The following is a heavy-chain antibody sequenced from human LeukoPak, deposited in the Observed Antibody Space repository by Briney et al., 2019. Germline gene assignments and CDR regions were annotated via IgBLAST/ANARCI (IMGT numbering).Heavy chain of an antibody. CDR3: AKGYGGTNSPLDY. Sequence: GGSLRLSCAASGFTFSSYAMSWVRLAPGKSLEWVSVISASGSNTYYTDSVKGRFTISRDNSQNTQYLQLNSLRAEDTAVFYCAKGYGGTNSPLDYWGQGTLVTVSS. J-gene: IGHJ4*02. CDR1: GFTFSSYA. CDR2: ISASGSNT. V-gene: IGHV3-23*01. D-gene: IGHD4-23*01.